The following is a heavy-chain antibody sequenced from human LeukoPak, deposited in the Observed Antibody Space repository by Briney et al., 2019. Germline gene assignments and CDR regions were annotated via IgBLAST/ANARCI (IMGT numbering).Heavy chain of an antibody. CDR2: VSGYNVNT. CDR3: AREGYCSGGACYSGSIDY. Sequence: GASVKVSCKASGYTFTSYGISWVRQAPGQGLEWMGWVSGYNVNTNYAQKLQGRVTMTTDTITSTAYTELRSLRSDDTAVYYCAREGYCSGGACYSGSIDYWGQGTLVTVSS. J-gene: IGHJ4*02. D-gene: IGHD2-15*01. CDR1: GYTFTSYG. V-gene: IGHV1-18*01.